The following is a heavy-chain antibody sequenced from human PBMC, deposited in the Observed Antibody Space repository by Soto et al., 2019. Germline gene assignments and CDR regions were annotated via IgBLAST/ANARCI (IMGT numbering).Heavy chain of an antibody. CDR3: ARVPWMVRGAHPSEWFDP. CDR2: ISAYNGNT. J-gene: IGHJ5*02. CDR1: GYTFTSYG. D-gene: IGHD3-10*01. Sequence: GASVKVSCKASGYTFTSYGISWVRQAPGQGLEWMGWISAYNGNTNYAQKLQGRVTMTTDTSTSTAYMELRSLRSDDTAVYYCARVPWMVRGAHPSEWFDPWGQGTLVTVSS. V-gene: IGHV1-18*04.